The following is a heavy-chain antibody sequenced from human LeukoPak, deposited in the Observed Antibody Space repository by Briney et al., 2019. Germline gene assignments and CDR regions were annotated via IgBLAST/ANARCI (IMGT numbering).Heavy chain of an antibody. CDR3: AREWGADAFDI. D-gene: IGHD3-16*01. Sequence: ASVKVSCKASGYTLTDYYMHWVRQAPGQGLEWMGRINPYSGGTDFAQKFQGRVTMTRDTSISTAYMEVSRLGSDDTAVYYCAREWGADAFDIWGQGTVVTVSS. V-gene: IGHV1-2*06. CDR1: GYTLTDYY. CDR2: INPYSGGT. J-gene: IGHJ3*02.